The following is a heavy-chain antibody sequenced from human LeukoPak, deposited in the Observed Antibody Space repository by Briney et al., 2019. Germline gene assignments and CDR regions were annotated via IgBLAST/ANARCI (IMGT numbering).Heavy chain of an antibody. CDR2: IYYSGST. V-gene: IGHV4-59*01. CDR3: ARNLVANGGGLFDP. J-gene: IGHJ5*02. D-gene: IGHD3-16*01. Sequence: PSETLSLTCTVSGGSISSYYWSWIRQPPGKGLEWIGYIYYSGSTNYNPSLKSRVTISVDTSKNQFSLKLSSVTAADTAVYYCARNLVANGGGLFDPWGQGTLVTGSS. CDR1: GGSISSYY.